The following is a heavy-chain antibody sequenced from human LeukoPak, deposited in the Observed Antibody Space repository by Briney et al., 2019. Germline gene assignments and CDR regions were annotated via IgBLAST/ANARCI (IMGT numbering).Heavy chain of an antibody. V-gene: IGHV3-23*01. CDR1: GFIFSNYA. Sequence: PGGSLRLSCAASGFIFSNYAMTWVRQAPGNGLEWVSSSGSTTDYSDSVKGRFTISRDNSKNTLYLQMNSLRADDTAVYYCTRDSSYGDYSTAFDYWGQGALVTVSS. CDR3: TRDSSYGDYSTAFDY. CDR2: SGSTT. J-gene: IGHJ4*02. D-gene: IGHD4-17*01.